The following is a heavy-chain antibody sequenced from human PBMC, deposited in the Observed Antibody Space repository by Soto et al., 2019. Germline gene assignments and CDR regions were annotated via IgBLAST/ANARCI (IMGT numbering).Heavy chain of an antibody. CDR2: IIPLFGTA. CDR3: ARGVHYDSSGYYYFY. Sequence: QVQLVQSGAEVKKPGSSVKVSCKASGGTFSNYAIDWVRQAPGQGLEWMGGIIPLFGTANYAHKFQGRITITADESTSTAYMELRSLRSEDTAVYYCARGVHYDSSGYYYFYWGQGTLVTVSS. J-gene: IGHJ4*02. V-gene: IGHV1-69*01. D-gene: IGHD3-22*01. CDR1: GGTFSNYA.